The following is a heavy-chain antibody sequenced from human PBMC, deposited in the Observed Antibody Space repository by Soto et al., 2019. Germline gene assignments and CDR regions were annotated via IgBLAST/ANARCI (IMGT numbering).Heavy chain of an antibody. J-gene: IGHJ3*02. CDR1: GYTFTSYD. CDR2: MNPNSGNT. V-gene: IGHV1-8*01. CDR3: ARTYCSGGSCYFAPQAFDI. Sequence: ASVKVSCKASGYTFTSYDINWVRQATGQGLEWMGWMNPNSGNTGYAQKFQGRVTMTRNTSISTDYMKLSSLRSEDTAVYYCARTYCSGGSCYFAPQAFDIWGQGTMVTVSS. D-gene: IGHD2-15*01.